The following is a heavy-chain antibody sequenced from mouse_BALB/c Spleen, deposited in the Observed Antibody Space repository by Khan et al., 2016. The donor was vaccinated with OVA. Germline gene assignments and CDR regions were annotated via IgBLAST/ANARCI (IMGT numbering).Heavy chain of an antibody. CDR1: GYSITSGYA. V-gene: IGHV3-2*02. CDR3: ARKNYYGYAMDY. Sequence: DVQLQESGPGLVKPSQSLSLTCTVTGYSITSGYAWNWIRQFPGNKLEWMCYISYSGSTSYNPSLRSRISITRDTSKNQFFLQLNSVTTEDTATYYCARKNYYGYAMDYWGQGTSVTVSS. CDR2: ISYSGST. D-gene: IGHD1-1*01. J-gene: IGHJ4*01.